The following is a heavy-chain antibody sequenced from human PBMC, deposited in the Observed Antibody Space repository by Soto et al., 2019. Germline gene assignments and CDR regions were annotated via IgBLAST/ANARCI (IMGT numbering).Heavy chain of an antibody. V-gene: IGHV3-73*01. CDR2: IRSKSTSYAP. CDR1: GFTFSGSA. CDR3: TRGNGAYVRDY. Sequence: EVQLVESGGGLVQPGGSLKLSCAVSGFTFSGSAMHWVRQASGKGLEWVGRIRSKSTSYAPAYAASVKGRFTISRDDSKNTAYLQMNSLKPEVTPVYSCTRGNGAYVRDYRGQGTVLSVPS. D-gene: IGHD4-17*01. J-gene: IGHJ4*02.